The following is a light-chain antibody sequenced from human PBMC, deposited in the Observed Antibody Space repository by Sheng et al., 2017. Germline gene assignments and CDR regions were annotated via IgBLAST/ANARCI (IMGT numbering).Light chain of an antibody. CDR1: QGISSY. CDR2: AAS. CDR3: LQHNSYPFT. J-gene: IGKJ3*01. V-gene: IGKV1-8*01. Sequence: AIRMTQSPSSFSASTGDRVTITCRASQGISSYLAWYQQKPGKAPKRLIYAASSLQSGVPSRFSGSGSGTEFTLTISSLQPEDFATYYCLQHNSYPFTFGPGTKVDIK.